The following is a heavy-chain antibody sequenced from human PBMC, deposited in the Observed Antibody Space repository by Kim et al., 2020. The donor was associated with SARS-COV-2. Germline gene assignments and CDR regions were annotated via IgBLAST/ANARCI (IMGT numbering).Heavy chain of an antibody. J-gene: IGHJ4*02. CDR3: ARGYDSGNSPH. CDR2: R. D-gene: IGHD3-10*01. V-gene: IGHV3-48*02. Sequence: RYYADSVKGRFTISRDDAQNSLFLHMNSLRDEDTAVYYCARGYDSGNSPHWGQGTLVTLSS.